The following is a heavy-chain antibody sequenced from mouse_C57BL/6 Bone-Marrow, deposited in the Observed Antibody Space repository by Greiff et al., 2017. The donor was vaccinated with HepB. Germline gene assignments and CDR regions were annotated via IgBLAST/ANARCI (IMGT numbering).Heavy chain of an antibody. Sequence: EAGGGLVQPKGSLKLSCAASGFSFNTYAMNWVRQAPGKGLEWVARIRSKSNNYATYYADSVKDRFTISRDDSESMLYLQMNNLKTEDTAMYYCVITTVVAPFAYWGQGTLVTVSA. V-gene: IGHV10-1*01. CDR3: VITTVVAPFAY. D-gene: IGHD1-1*01. CDR1: GFSFNTYA. CDR2: IRSKSNNYAT. J-gene: IGHJ3*01.